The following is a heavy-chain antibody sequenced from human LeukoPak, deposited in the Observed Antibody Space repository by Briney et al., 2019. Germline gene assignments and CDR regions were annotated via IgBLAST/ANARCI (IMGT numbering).Heavy chain of an antibody. V-gene: IGHV3-23*01. D-gene: IGHD3-9*01. CDR2: ISRGDRT. CDR3: AKDATASPYFHWFDN. CDR1: GFTFSSYA. Sequence: GGSLRLSCAASGFTFSSYAMNWARQAPGKGLEWVAGISRGDRTIHAESVKGRFNILRDQSKENPFLQMSSLKTEDHAVYYLAKDATASPYFHWFDNWGQGTQVIVSS. J-gene: IGHJ4*02.